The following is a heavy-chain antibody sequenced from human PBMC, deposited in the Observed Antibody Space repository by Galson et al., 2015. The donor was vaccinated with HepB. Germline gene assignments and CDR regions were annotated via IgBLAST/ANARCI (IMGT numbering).Heavy chain of an antibody. Sequence: SVKVSCKASGVTFTSYAMRWVRQARGQGLEWIGWIIVGFGNTNYAQKFQERVTITRDMSTSTAYMELSSLRSEDTAVYYCAADRGGGEYSFDFWGQGTMVTVSS. J-gene: IGHJ3*01. D-gene: IGHD2-21*01. CDR3: AADRGGGEYSFDF. CDR2: IIVGFGNT. CDR1: GVTFTSYA. V-gene: IGHV1-58*02.